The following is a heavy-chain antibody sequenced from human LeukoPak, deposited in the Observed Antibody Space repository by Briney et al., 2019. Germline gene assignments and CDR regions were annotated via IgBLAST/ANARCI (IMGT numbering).Heavy chain of an antibody. D-gene: IGHD4-23*01. J-gene: IGHJ5*02. CDR2: INHSGST. CDR1: GGSITSSSYY. CDR3: ARGSDDYGGNSWWFDP. V-gene: IGHV4-39*07. Sequence: PSETLSLTCTVSGGSITSSSYYWGWSRQPPGKGLEWIGEINHSGSTNYNPSLKSRVTISVDTSKNQFSLKLSSVTAADTAVYYCARGSDDYGGNSWWFDPWGQGTLVTVSS.